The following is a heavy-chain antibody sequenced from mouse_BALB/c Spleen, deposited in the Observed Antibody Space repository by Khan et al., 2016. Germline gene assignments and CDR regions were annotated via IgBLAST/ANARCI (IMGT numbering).Heavy chain of an antibody. V-gene: IGHV9-4*02. Sequence: QIQLVQSGPELKKPGETVRISCKASGYIFTTAGMQWVQKMPGKGLKWIGWINTHSGVPKYAEDFKGRFAFSLETSASTAYLQISNLKNEDTATYFCARWGSLRGAMDYWGQGTSVTVSS. J-gene: IGHJ4*01. CDR1: GYIFTTAG. CDR3: ARWGSLRGAMDY. CDR2: INTHSGVP.